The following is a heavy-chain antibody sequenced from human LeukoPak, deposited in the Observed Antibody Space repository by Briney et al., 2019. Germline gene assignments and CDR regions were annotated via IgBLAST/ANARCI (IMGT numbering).Heavy chain of an antibody. V-gene: IGHV3-30*02. CDR3: ATDISTHYFGS. CDR2: IWYDGSNK. Sequence: PGGSLRLSCAASGISFRSYGMHWVRQAPGKGLEWVTFIWYDGSNKYYAESVKGRFTISRDNSRNTVFLQMNSLRAEDTAIYYCATDISTHYFGSWGQGTLVTVSS. J-gene: IGHJ4*02. D-gene: IGHD3-9*01. CDR1: GISFRSYG.